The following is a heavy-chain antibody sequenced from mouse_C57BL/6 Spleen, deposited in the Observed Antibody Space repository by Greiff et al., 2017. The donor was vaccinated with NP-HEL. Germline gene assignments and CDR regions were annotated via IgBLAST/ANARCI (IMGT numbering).Heavy chain of an antibody. J-gene: IGHJ4*01. D-gene: IGHD3-2*02. CDR1: GYTFTSYW. Sequence: VQLQQPGAELVKPGASVKLSCKASGYTFTSYWMHWVKQRPGQGLEWIGMIHPNSGSTNYNEKFKSKATLTVDKSSSTAYMQLSSLTSEDSAVYYCARSQTAQATNYAMDYWGQGTSVTVSS. CDR3: ARSQTAQATNYAMDY. V-gene: IGHV1-64*01. CDR2: IHPNSGST.